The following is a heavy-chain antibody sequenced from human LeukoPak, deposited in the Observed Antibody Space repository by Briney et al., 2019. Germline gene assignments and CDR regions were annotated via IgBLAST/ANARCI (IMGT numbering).Heavy chain of an antibody. CDR3: ARDRYYYGSGSYNWFDP. D-gene: IGHD3-10*01. J-gene: IGHJ5*02. CDR2: IYTSGST. Sequence: SETLSLTCTVSGGSISSYYWSWLRQPAGKGLEWIGRIYTSGSTNYNPSLKSRVTMSVDTSKNQFSLKLSSVTAADTAVYYCARDRYYYGSGSYNWFDPWGQGTLVTVSS. CDR1: GGSISSYY. V-gene: IGHV4-4*07.